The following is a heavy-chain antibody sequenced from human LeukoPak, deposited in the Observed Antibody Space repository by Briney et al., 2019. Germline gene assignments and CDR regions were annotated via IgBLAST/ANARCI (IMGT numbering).Heavy chain of an antibody. J-gene: IGHJ4*02. V-gene: IGHV1-2*02. CDR1: GYTFTDYY. CDR2: INPNSGGT. CDR3: AREPLDTAMVTFDY. Sequence: ASVNVSCQASGYTFTDYYMHWVRQAPGQGLEWMGWINPNSGGTNYAQKFQGRVTMTRDTSISTAYMELSRLRSDDTAVYYCAREPLDTAMVTFDYWGQGTLVTVSS. D-gene: IGHD5-18*01.